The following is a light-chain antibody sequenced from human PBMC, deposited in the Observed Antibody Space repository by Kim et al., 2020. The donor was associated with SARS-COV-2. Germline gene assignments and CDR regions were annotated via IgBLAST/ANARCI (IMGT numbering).Light chain of an antibody. CDR1: RRVTGTS. CDR3: QYYGSSPPVT. CDR2: GAS. Sequence: PAERAPPPCWTSRRVTGTSLAWYQQRPAQAPSLLIYGASYRDSGIPDRFIGSGSGTDFTMTISRLEPEDFSVYYCQYYGSSPPVTFGQGTRLEIK. V-gene: IGKV3-20*01. J-gene: IGKJ5*01.